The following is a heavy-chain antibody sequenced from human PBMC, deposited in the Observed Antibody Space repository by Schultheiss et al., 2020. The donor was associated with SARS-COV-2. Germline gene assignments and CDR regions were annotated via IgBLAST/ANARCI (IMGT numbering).Heavy chain of an antibody. CDR2: ISYDGSNK. D-gene: IGHD2-2*01. CDR3: ARSGRAYQLLGGYFDY. J-gene: IGHJ4*02. CDR1: GFTFSSYA. V-gene: IGHV3-30*01. Sequence: GESLKISCAASGFTFSSYAMHWVRQAPGKGLEWVAVISYDGSNKYYADSVRGRFTISRDNSKNTLYLQMTSLRAEDTAVYYCARSGRAYQLLGGYFDYWGQGTLVTVSS.